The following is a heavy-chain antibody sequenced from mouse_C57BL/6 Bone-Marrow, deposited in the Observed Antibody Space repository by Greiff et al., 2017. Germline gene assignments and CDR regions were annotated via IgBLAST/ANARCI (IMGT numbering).Heavy chain of an antibody. CDR1: GYSFTDYN. J-gene: IGHJ4*01. CDR2: INPNYGTT. D-gene: IGHD2-5*01. Sequence: VQLQQSGPELVKPGASVKISCKASGYSFTDYNMNWVKQSNGKSLEWIGVINPNYGTTSYHQKFKGKATLTVDQSSSPAYMQLNRLTSEDSAVYYCARSYSNYEREMDYWGQGTSVTVSS. V-gene: IGHV1-39*01. CDR3: ARSYSNYEREMDY.